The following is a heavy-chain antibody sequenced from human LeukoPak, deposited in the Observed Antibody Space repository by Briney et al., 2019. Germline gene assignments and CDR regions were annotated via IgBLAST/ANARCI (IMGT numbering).Heavy chain of an antibody. CDR1: GFIFTDAW. J-gene: IGHJ3*02. V-gene: IGHV3-21*01. D-gene: IGHD3/OR15-3a*01. CDR3: AREKVIGHSPYDAFDI. Sequence: GGSLRLSCATSGFIFTDAWMSWVRQAPGKGLEWVSSITGSSSSIYYRDSVKGRFTISRDNAKNSLYLQMNSLRAEDTAVYYCAREKVIGHSPYDAFDIWGQGTLVTVSS. CDR2: ITGSSSSI.